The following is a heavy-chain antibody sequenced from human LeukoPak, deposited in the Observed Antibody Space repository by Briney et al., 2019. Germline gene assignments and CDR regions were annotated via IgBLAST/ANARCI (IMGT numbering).Heavy chain of an antibody. Sequence: GGSLRLSCAASGFTFSTYSMNWVRQAPGKGLEWVSSISGSSGSISYADSVKGRFTVSRDNAKNSLYLQMSSLRAEDTAVYYCARDGYGDYYFDYWGQGPLVTVSS. V-gene: IGHV3-21*06. J-gene: IGHJ4*02. CDR2: ISGSSGSI. CDR3: ARDGYGDYYFDY. D-gene: IGHD4-17*01. CDR1: GFTFSTYS.